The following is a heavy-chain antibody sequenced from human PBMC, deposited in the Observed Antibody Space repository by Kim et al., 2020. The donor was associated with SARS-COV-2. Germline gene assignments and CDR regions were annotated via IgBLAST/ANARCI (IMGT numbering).Heavy chain of an antibody. CDR1: GFTFSSYA. Sequence: GGSLRLSCAASGFTFSSYAMSWVRQAPGKGLEWVSAISGSGGSTYYADSVRGLFTISRDNSKNTLYLQMNSLRAEDTAVYYCARFGDPWDYWYFDLWGRGTLVTVSS. V-gene: IGHV3-23*01. CDR2: ISGSGGST. CDR3: ARFGDPWDYWYFDL. D-gene: IGHD4-17*01. J-gene: IGHJ2*01.